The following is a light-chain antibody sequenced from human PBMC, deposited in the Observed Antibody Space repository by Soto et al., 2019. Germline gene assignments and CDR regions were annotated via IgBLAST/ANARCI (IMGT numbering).Light chain of an antibody. Sequence: DIQMTQSPSTLSASVGDRVTITCRASQSISSWLAWYQQKPGKAPKLLIYKASSLESGVPSRFSGSGSGTEFTLTISSLQPDDFATYYCQQYNSHTWKFGQGTKV. CDR1: QSISSW. V-gene: IGKV1-5*03. CDR3: QQYNSHTWK. J-gene: IGKJ1*01. CDR2: KAS.